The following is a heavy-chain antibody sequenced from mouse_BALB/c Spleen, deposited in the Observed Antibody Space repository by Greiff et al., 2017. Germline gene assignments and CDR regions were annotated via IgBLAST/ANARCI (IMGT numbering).Heavy chain of an antibody. CDR2: IYPGDGDT. J-gene: IGHJ2*01. CDR3: ARWTFDY. CDR1: GYTFTSYW. D-gene: IGHD2-3*01. V-gene: IGHV1-87*01. Sequence: VQLQQSGAELARPGASVKLSCKASGYTFTSYWMQWVKQRPGQGLEWIGAIYPGDGDTRYTQKFKGKATLTADKSSSTAYMQLSSLASEDSAVYYCARWTFDYWGQGTTLTVSS.